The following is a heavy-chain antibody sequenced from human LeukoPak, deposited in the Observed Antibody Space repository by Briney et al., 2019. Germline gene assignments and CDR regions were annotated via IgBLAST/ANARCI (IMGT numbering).Heavy chain of an antibody. CDR1: GFTFSSYA. J-gene: IGHJ5*02. Sequence: GGSLRLSCAASGFTFSSYAMHWVRQAPGKGLEWVAVISYDGSNKYYADSVKGRFTISRDNSKNTLYLQMNSLRAEDTAVYYCARSLRGSFDPWGQGTLVTVSS. CDR3: ARSLRGSFDP. V-gene: IGHV3-30*04. CDR2: ISYDGSNK. D-gene: IGHD3-10*01.